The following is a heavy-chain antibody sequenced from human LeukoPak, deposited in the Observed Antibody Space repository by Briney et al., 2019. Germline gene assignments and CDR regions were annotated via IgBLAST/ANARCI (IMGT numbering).Heavy chain of an antibody. V-gene: IGHV4-39*07. D-gene: IGHD2-8*01. CDR2: IYYSGST. CDR1: GGSISSSSYY. J-gene: IGHJ4*02. CDR3: ARDLIFHY. Sequence: SETLSLTCTVSGGSISSSSYYWGWIRQPPGKGLEWIGSIYYSGSTYYNPSLKSRVTISVDTSKNQFSLKLSSVTAADTAVYYCARDLIFHYWGQGTLVTVSS.